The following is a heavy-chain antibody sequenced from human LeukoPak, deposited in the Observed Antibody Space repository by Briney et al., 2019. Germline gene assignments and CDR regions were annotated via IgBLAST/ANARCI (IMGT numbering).Heavy chain of an antibody. CDR2: INHSGST. J-gene: IGHJ4*02. CDR3: ASLLYYDSSGYYGRDY. D-gene: IGHD3-22*01. V-gene: IGHV4-34*01. CDR1: GGSFGGYY. Sequence: PSETLSLTCAVYGGSFGGYYWSWIRQPPGKGLEWIGEINHSGSTNYNPSLKSRVTISVDTSKNQFSLKLSSVTAADTAVYYCASLLYYDSSGYYGRDYWGQGTLVTVSS.